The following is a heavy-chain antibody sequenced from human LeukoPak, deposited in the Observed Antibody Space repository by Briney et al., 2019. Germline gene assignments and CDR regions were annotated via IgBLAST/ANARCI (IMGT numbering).Heavy chain of an antibody. D-gene: IGHD2-2*01. J-gene: IGHJ4*02. CDR1: GFTFSSYA. Sequence: GGSLRLSCAASGFTFSSYAMSWVREAPARGLEWVSSISSSGSYIYHADSVKGRFTISRDTAKNSLYLQMNSLRAEDTAVYYCARDSGYCSSTNCYEFDYWGQGTLVTVSS. CDR3: ARDSGYCSSTNCYEFDY. V-gene: IGHV3-21*01. CDR2: ISSSGSYI.